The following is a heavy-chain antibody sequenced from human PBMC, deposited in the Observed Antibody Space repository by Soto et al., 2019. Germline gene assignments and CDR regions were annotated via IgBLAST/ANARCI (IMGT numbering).Heavy chain of an antibody. CDR2: IYSGGST. CDR3: ARDHAYSHWYFDL. D-gene: IGHD4-4*01. J-gene: IGHJ2*01. Sequence: EVQLVESGGGLIQPGGSLRLSCAASGFTVSSNYMSWVRQAPGKGLEWVSVIYSGGSTYYADPVKGRFTISRDNSKNTLYLQMNSLRAEDTAVYYCARDHAYSHWYFDLWGRGTLVTVSS. CDR1: GFTVSSNY. V-gene: IGHV3-53*01.